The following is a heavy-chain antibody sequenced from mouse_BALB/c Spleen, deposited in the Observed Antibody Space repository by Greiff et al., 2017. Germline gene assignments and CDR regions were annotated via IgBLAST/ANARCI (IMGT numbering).Heavy chain of an antibody. D-gene: IGHD2-4*01. V-gene: IGHV2-9*02. CDR1: GFSLTSYG. CDR3: ARAYDYEGRGYFDV. Sequence: VQLQESGPGLVAPSQSLSITCTVSGFSLTSYGVHWVRQPPGKGLEWLGVIWAGGSTNYNSALMSRLSISKDNSKSQVFLKMNSLQTDDTAMYSGARAYDYEGRGYFDVGGGGTTVTVSS. J-gene: IGHJ1*01. CDR2: IWAGGST.